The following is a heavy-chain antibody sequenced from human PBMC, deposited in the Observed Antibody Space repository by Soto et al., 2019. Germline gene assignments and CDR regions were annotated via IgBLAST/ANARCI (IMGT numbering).Heavy chain of an antibody. CDR2: ISSSSSYI. CDR3: ARAYGGNPALFDP. V-gene: IGHV3-21*04. D-gene: IGHD4-17*01. J-gene: IGHJ5*02. Sequence: GGSLRLSCAASGFTFSSYSMNWVRQAPGKGLEWVSSISSSSSYIYYADSVKGRFTFSRDNSKNTLYLQMNSLRAEDTAVYYCARAYGGNPALFDPWGQGTLVTVS. CDR1: GFTFSSYS.